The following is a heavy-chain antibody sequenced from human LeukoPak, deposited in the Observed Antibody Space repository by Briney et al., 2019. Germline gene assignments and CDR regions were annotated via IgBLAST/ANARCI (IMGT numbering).Heavy chain of an antibody. D-gene: IGHD3-3*01. CDR3: ARVGKSGHSYYFDF. CDR1: GFTFSSYD. J-gene: IGHJ4*02. V-gene: IGHV3-13*01. Sequence: GGSLRLSCAASGFTFSSYDMHWVRQPTGKGLEWVSAIDTAGDTYYPDSMKGRFTISRENAKNSLHLQMNSLRAGDTAVYYCARVGKSGHSYYFDFWGQGTLVTVSS. CDR2: IDTAGDT.